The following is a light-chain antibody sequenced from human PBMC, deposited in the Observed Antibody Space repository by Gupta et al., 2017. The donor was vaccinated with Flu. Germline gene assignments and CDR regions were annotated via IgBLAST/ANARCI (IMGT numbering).Light chain of an antibody. J-gene: IGKJ1*01. Sequence: EIMLTQSPATLSASLGERVTVSCRASQSISNHLAWYQQRPGQPPRLLIYNSYTRATDIPARFSGDGSGTDFTLTIDSRRSEDFAVYYCQHYSDRPPWTFGPGTKVDLK. CDR2: NSY. V-gene: IGKV3-15*01. CDR3: QHYSDRPPWT. CDR1: QSISNH.